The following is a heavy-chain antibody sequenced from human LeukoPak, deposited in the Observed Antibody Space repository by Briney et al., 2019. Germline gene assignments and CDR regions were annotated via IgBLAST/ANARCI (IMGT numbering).Heavy chain of an antibody. D-gene: IGHD4-17*01. CDR2: IESKIDGGRT. CDR3: TTVSPYGDYLYYFDF. V-gene: IGHV3-15*04. J-gene: IGHJ4*02. Sequence: GGSQRLSCVASGITLSNAWMTWVRQAPGKGLEWVGRIESKIDGGRTDYAAAVKGRFTISRDDSKNILFLHMNGLNTEDTAVYYCTTVSPYGDYLYYFDFWGLGTLVTVSS. CDR1: GITLSNAW.